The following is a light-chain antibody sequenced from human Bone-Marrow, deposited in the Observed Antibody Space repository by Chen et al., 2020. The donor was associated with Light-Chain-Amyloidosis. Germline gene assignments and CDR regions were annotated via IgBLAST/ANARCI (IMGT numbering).Light chain of an antibody. CDR3: QSYATNTWI. V-gene: IGLV6-57*03. CDR1: SGDIATNY. J-gene: IGLJ3*02. Sequence: NFILTQDHSVSESPGKTVTISCTRSSGDIATNYVQWYQQRPGSAPTTVIYENDLRPSGVPDRFSGSIDTSSNSASRTISGLETEDEADYYCQSYATNTWIFGGGTHLTVL. CDR2: END.